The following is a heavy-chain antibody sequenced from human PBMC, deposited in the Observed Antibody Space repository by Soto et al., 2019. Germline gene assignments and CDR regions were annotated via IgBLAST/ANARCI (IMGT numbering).Heavy chain of an antibody. J-gene: IGHJ6*02. V-gene: IGHV1-18*04. D-gene: IGHD2-21*01. Sequence: QLVQSGAEVKKPGASVKVSCTASGYTFTNYGISWVRQTPGQGLEWMGWISGFNGLTNYAQSPQDRLTMTTDTSTSTVYMELTSLTSDDTAVYFCARDREAMEDRYSYALDVWGQGTAVTVSS. CDR3: ARDREAMEDRYSYALDV. CDR2: ISGFNGLT. CDR1: GYTFTNYG.